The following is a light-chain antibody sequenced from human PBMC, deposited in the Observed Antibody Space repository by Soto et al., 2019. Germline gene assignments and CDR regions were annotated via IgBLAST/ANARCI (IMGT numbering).Light chain of an antibody. J-gene: IGLJ1*01. V-gene: IGLV2-14*01. Sequence: QSGLTQPASGSGSPGQSITISCTGISSDVGDYNYVSWYQQHPGKAPKLMIYEVSNRPSGVSSRFSGSKSGNTASLTISGLQAEDEADYYCNSYTSSGTYVFGTGTKVTVL. CDR1: SSDVGDYNY. CDR2: EVS. CDR3: NSYTSSGTYV.